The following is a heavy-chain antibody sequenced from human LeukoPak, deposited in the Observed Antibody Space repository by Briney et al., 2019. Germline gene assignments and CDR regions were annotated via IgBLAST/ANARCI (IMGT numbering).Heavy chain of an antibody. CDR2: ISTSNGNT. D-gene: IGHD3-10*01. CDR3: ARDISMVRGIDY. V-gene: IGHV1-18*01. Sequence: ASVQVSCKASGYTFTNYGISWVRQATGQGLEWMGWISTSNGNTNYAQNLQGRVTMTTDTSTSTVYMDLRRLRSDDTALYYCARDISMVRGIDYWGQGTLLTVSS. CDR1: GYTFTNYG. J-gene: IGHJ4*02.